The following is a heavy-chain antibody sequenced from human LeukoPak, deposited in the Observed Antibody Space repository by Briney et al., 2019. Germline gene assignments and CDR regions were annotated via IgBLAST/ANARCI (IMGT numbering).Heavy chain of an antibody. V-gene: IGHV3-53*01. CDR2: IYSGGST. CDR3: ARVQGGYYGSGNAFDI. D-gene: IGHD3-10*01. CDR1: GFTVSSNY. Sequence: GGSLRLSCAASGFTVSSNYMSWVRQAPGKGLEWVSVIYSGGSTYYADSLKGRFTISRDNSKSTLYLQMNSLRAEDTAVYYCARVQGGYYGSGNAFDIWGQGTMVTVSA. J-gene: IGHJ3*02.